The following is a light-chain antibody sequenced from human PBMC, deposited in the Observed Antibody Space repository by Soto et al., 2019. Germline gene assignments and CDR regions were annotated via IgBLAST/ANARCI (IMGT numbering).Light chain of an antibody. CDR3: ISYSGISQPNF. CDR1: SSDVGGYNY. V-gene: IGLV2-8*01. Sequence: QSALTQPPSASGSFGQSVTISCTGTSSDVGGYNYVSWYQQHPGKAPKLMIYEVSERRSGVPDRFSGSKSGNTASLTVSGLQADDEADYYCISYSGISQPNFIGIRTKITVL. CDR2: EVS. J-gene: IGLJ1*01.